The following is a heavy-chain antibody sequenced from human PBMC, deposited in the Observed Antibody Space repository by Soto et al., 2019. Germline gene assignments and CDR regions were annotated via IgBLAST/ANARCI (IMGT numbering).Heavy chain of an antibody. CDR2: IWYDGSNK. Sequence: GGSLRLSCAASGFTFSSYGMHWVRQAPGKGLEWVAVIWYDGSNKYYADSVKGRFTISRDNSKNTLYLQMNSLRAEDTAVYYCARDPARAAAGTFDYWGQGTLVTVSS. D-gene: IGHD6-13*01. CDR1: GFTFSSYG. CDR3: ARDPARAAAGTFDY. J-gene: IGHJ4*02. V-gene: IGHV3-33*01.